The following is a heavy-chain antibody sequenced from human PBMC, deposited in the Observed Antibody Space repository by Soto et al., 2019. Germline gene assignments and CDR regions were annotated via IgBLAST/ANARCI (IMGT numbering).Heavy chain of an antibody. V-gene: IGHV1-8*01. D-gene: IGHD3-3*01. CDR2: MNPNSGNT. CDR1: GYTFTSYD. CDR3: ARGRRTIFGVVIIGPHFDY. J-gene: IGHJ4*02. Sequence: GASVKVSCKASGYTFTSYDINWVRQATGQGLEWMGWMNPNSGNTGYAQKFQGRVTMTRNTSISTAYMELSSLRSEDTAVYYCARGRRTIFGVVIIGPHFDYWGQGTLVTVSS.